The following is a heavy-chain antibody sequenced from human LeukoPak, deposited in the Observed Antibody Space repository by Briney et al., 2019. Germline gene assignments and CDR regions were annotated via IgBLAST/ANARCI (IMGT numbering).Heavy chain of an antibody. Sequence: SGTLSLTCAVSGGSISSSNWWSWVRQPPGKGLEWIGEIYYSGSTYYNPSLKSRVTMSVDTSKNQFSLKLSSVTAADTAVYYCARDQAGYYDSGAFDIWGQGTMVTVSS. CDR1: GGSISSSNW. CDR2: IYYSGST. CDR3: ARDQAGYYDSGAFDI. D-gene: IGHD3-22*01. J-gene: IGHJ3*02. V-gene: IGHV4-4*02.